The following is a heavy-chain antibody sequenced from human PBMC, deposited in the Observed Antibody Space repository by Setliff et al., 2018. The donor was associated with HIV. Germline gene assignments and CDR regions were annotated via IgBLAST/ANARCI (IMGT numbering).Heavy chain of an antibody. V-gene: IGHV4-31*03. Sequence: PSETLSLTCTVSGDSVSSGGYYWSWIRQHSGKGLEWIGYIYYSGNTYYNPSLKRRVTMSVDTSKNQFSLKLTSVTAADAAVYYCARRRPPPSGLYSAYYMDVWGTGTTVTVSS. CDR1: GDSVSSGGYY. D-gene: IGHD1-26*01. CDR2: IYYSGNT. CDR3: ARRRPPPSGLYSAYYMDV. J-gene: IGHJ6*03.